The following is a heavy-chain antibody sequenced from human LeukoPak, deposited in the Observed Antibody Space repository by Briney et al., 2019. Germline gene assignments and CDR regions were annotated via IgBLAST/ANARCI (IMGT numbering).Heavy chain of an antibody. CDR2: IYSGGST. V-gene: IGHV3-66*01. J-gene: IGHJ4*02. CDR1: GFTVGSNY. Sequence: GGSLRLSCAASGFTVGSNYMSWVRQAPGKGLECVSVIYSGGSTYYADSVKGRFTISRDNSKNTLYLQMNSLRAEDTAVYYCARGSEGYYSGGSCSLRYWGQGTLVTVSS. D-gene: IGHD2-15*01. CDR3: ARGSEGYYSGGSCSLRY.